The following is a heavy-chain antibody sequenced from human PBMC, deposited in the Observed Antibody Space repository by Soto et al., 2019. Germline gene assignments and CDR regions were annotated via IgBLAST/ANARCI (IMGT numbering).Heavy chain of an antibody. CDR3: AREGPISPFLDFYEDIVVVPAARGAGSYGMDV. D-gene: IGHD2-2*01. CDR1: GYTFTSYA. V-gene: IGHV7-4-1*01. Sequence: ASVKVSCKASGYTFTSYAMNWVRQAPGQGLEWMGWINTNTGNPTYAQGFTGRFVFSLDTSVSTAYLQICSLKAEDTAVYYCAREGPISPFLDFYEDIVVVPAARGAGSYGMDVWGQGTTVTVSS. J-gene: IGHJ6*02. CDR2: INTNTGNP.